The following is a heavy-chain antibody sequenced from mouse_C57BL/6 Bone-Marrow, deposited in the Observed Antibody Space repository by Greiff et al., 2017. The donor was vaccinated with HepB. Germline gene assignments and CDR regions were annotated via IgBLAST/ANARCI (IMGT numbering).Heavy chain of an antibody. Sequence: QVQLQQSGAELVRPGASVTLSCKASGYTFTDYDMHWVKQTPVHGLEWIGAIDPETGGTAYNQKFKGKAILTADKSSSTAYMELRSLTSEDSAVYYCTRKYYYGSSYDYWGQGTLVTVSA. CDR3: TRKYYYGSSYDY. CDR1: GYTFTDYD. D-gene: IGHD1-1*01. V-gene: IGHV1-15*01. CDR2: IDPETGGT. J-gene: IGHJ3*01.